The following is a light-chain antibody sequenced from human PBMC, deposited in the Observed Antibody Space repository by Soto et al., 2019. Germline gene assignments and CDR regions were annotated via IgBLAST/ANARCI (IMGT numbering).Light chain of an antibody. CDR3: QQFGSSPGFT. CDR2: GAS. J-gene: IGKJ3*01. CDR1: QSINSRY. V-gene: IGKV3-20*01. Sequence: EIVLTQSPGTLSLSPGERATLSCRASQSINSRYLAWYLQKPGQAPRLLIYGASSRATGIPDRFSGSGSGTDLTLTISRLEPEDFAVYYCQQFGSSPGFTFGPGTKVDIK.